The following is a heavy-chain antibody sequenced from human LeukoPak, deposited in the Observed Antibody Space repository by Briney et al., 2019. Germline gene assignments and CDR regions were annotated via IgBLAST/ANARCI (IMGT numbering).Heavy chain of an antibody. CDR1: GGSISSSSYY. V-gene: IGHV4-39*07. CDR3: ARSEWLVSSLDY. J-gene: IGHJ4*02. CDR2: IYHSGST. D-gene: IGHD6-19*01. Sequence: PSETLSLTCIVSGGSISSSSYYWGWIRQPPGKGLEWIGSIYHSGSTYYNPSLKSRVTISVDTSKNQFSLKLSSVTAADTAVYYCARSEWLVSSLDYWGQGTLVTVSS.